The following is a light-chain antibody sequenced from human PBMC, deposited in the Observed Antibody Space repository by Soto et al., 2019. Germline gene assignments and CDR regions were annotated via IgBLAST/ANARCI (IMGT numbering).Light chain of an antibody. Sequence: QSALTQPASVSGSPGQPITISCTGTSSDVCGYNYVSWYQQHPGKAPELMIYEVSNRPSGVSNRFSGTKSCNTASLTISGLQAEDEADYYCSSYTTSITLVFGGGTKLTVL. CDR2: EVS. CDR1: SSDVCGYNY. V-gene: IGLV2-14*01. J-gene: IGLJ2*01. CDR3: SSYTTSITLV.